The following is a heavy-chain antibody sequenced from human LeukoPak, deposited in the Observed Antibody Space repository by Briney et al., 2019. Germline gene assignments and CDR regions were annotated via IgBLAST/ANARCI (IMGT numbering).Heavy chain of an antibody. V-gene: IGHV3-74*01. Sequence: GGSLRLSCAASRFTFSSYWMHWVRQAPGKGLVWVSRVNSDGSSTTYADSVKGRFTISRDNAKNTLYLQLNSLRAEDTAVYYCARGSTQYSSGWYGLDYWGQGTLVTVSS. D-gene: IGHD6-19*01. CDR2: VNSDGSST. CDR1: RFTFSSYW. CDR3: ARGSTQYSSGWYGLDY. J-gene: IGHJ4*02.